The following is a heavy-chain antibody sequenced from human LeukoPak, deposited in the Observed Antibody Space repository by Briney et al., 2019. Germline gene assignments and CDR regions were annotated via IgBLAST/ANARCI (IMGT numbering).Heavy chain of an antibody. CDR2: INTYNGNT. Sequence: ASVKVSCKASGYTFSNYGISWVRQAPGQGLEWMGWINTYNGNTNYAQNLQGRVTMTTDTSTRTAYMELMSLRSDDTAVFYCARLDYGGNSYPFGVFDYWGQGTLVTISS. J-gene: IGHJ4*02. CDR1: GYTFSNYG. CDR3: ARLDYGGNSYPFGVFDY. V-gene: IGHV1-18*01. D-gene: IGHD4-23*01.